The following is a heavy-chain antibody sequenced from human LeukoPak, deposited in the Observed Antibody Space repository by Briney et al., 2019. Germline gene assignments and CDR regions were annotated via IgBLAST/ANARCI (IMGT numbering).Heavy chain of an antibody. J-gene: IGHJ5*02. D-gene: IGHD6-6*01. CDR2: INPNSGGT. V-gene: IGHV1-2*06. CDR1: GYTFTGYY. Sequence: ASVKVSCKASGYTFTGYYMHWVRQAPGQGLEWMGRINPNSGGTNYAQKFQGRVTMTRDTSISTAYMELSRLRSDDTALYYCARDRCSSSLGPVAYNWFDPWGQGTLVTVSS. CDR3: ARDRCSSSLGPVAYNWFDP.